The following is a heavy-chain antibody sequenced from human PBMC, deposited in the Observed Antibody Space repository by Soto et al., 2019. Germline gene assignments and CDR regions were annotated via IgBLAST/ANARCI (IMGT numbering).Heavy chain of an antibody. V-gene: IGHV4-39*01. CDR3: ARHVGSGFGAVIIIYYGMDV. J-gene: IGHJ6*02. CDR1: GGSISSSSYY. D-gene: IGHD3-3*01. Sequence: SETLSLTCTVSGGSISSSSYYWGWIRQSPGKGLEWIGSIYYSGSTYYNPSLKSRVTISVDTSKKQFSLKLSSVTAADTAVYYCARHVGSGFGAVIIIYYGMDVWGQGTMVTVSS. CDR2: IYYSGST.